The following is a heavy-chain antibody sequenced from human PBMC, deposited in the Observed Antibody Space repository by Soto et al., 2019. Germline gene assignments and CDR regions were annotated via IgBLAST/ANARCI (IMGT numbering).Heavy chain of an antibody. CDR3: AKAGRGGDQHLNHDY. D-gene: IGHD2-21*02. J-gene: IGHJ4*02. V-gene: IGHV3-30*18. CDR2: ISYDGSNK. Sequence: QVQLVESGGGVVQPGRSLRLSCAASGFTFSSYGMHWVRQAPGKGLEWVAVISYDGSNKYYADSVKGRFTISRDNSKNTLYLQMNSLRAEDTAVYYCAKAGRGGDQHLNHDYWGQGTLVTVSS. CDR1: GFTFSSYG.